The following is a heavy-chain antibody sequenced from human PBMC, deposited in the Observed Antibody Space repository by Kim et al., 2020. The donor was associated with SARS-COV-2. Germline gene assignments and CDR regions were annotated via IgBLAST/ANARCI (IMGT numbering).Heavy chain of an antibody. CDR1: GAFISNSY. CDR2: IFTSGRT. V-gene: IGHV4-4*07. J-gene: IGHJ5*02. CDR3: ARESVRGDGFDP. D-gene: IGHD3-10*01. Sequence: SETLSLTCTVSGAFISNSYWSWIRKPAGKGLEWIGRIFTSGRTTYNPSLKSRVILSVDTSTKRFSLKLSSVTAADTAIYYCARESVRGDGFDPWGQGTLVTVSS.